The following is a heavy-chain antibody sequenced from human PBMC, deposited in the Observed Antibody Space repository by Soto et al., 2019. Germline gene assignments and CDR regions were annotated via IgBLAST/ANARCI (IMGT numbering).Heavy chain of an antibody. J-gene: IGHJ6*02. V-gene: IGHV3-53*04. CDR2: IYSGGST. CDR3: ARVTSGWYSGYSCYGMDV. Sequence: EVQLVESGGGLVQPGGSLRLSCAASGFTVSSNYMSWVRQAPGKGLEWVSVIYSGGSTYYADSVKGRFTISRHNSKNTLYLQMNSLRAEGTAVYYCARVTSGWYSGYSCYGMDVWGQGTTVTVSS. D-gene: IGHD6-19*01. CDR1: GFTVSSNY.